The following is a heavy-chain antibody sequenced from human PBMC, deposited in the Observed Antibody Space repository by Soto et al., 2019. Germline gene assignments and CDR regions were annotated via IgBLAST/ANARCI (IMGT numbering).Heavy chain of an antibody. Sequence: QVQLQESGPGLVKPSETLALTCTVSGGSINSYYWIWIRQPPGKGLEWIGDISYSGTTNYNPSLMSRVTISVATSKNQFSLKVSSVNSAHTAVYYCARVSADRLVYYYHSMAVWGKGTTVTVSS. CDR3: ARVSADRLVYYYHSMAV. J-gene: IGHJ6*03. D-gene: IGHD2-21*01. CDR2: ISYSGTT. V-gene: IGHV4-59*01. CDR1: GGSINSYY.